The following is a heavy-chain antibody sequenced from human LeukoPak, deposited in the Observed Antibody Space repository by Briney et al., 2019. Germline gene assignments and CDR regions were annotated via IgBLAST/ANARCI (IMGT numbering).Heavy chain of an antibody. CDR3: WGGGWKKPFDY. CDR2: IIPIFGTA. V-gene: IGHV1-69*13. J-gene: IGHJ4*02. CDR1: GGTFSNYA. Sequence: SVKVSCKASGGTFSNYAINWVRQAPGQGLEWMGGIIPIFGTANNAQKFQGRVTITADESTSTAYMELSSLRSEDTAVYYCWGGGWKKPFDYWGQGTLVTVSS. D-gene: IGHD2-21*01.